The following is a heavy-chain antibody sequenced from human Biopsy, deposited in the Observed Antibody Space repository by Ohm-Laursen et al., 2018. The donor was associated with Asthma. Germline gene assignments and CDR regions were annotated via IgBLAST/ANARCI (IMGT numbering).Heavy chain of an antibody. CDR1: GFSFSNFA. D-gene: IGHD1-1*01. Sequence: SLRLSCTASGFSFSNFAIHWVRQAPGKGLEWVGVISKDASTQDYADSVKGRFTMARDNSNNTLDLQMNSLREEDTAVYYCVRDGTDDAFDIWGQGTVVSVSS. V-gene: IGHV3-30*01. CDR2: ISKDASTQ. J-gene: IGHJ3*02. CDR3: VRDGTDDAFDI.